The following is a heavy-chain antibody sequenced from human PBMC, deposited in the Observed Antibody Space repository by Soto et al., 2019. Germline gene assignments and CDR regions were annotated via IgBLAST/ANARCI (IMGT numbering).Heavy chain of an antibody. CDR3: ARDRIAAPHFDY. CDR2: INAGNGNT. J-gene: IGHJ4*02. CDR1: GYTFTSYA. Sequence: QVQLVQSGAEVKKPGASVKVSCKASGYTFTSYAMHWVRQAPGQRLEWMGWINAGNGNTKYSQKFQGRVTITRDTSASTAYMERSSLRSEDTAVYYCARDRIAAPHFDYWGQGTLVTVSS. V-gene: IGHV1-3*01. D-gene: IGHD6-6*01.